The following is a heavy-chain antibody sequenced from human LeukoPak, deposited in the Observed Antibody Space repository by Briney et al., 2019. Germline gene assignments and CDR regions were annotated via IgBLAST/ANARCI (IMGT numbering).Heavy chain of an antibody. CDR3: ARDLDYYDSSGSHRRRNYFDY. V-gene: IGHV3-53*01. Sequence: VGSLRLSCAASGFTVSSSYMSWVRQAPGKGLEWVSIIHSDGSTYYADSVKGRFTISRDTSKNTLYLQMNRLRGEDTAMYYCARDLDYYDSSGSHRRRNYFDYWGQGTLVTVSS. CDR2: IHSDGST. J-gene: IGHJ4*02. CDR1: GFTVSSSY. D-gene: IGHD3-22*01.